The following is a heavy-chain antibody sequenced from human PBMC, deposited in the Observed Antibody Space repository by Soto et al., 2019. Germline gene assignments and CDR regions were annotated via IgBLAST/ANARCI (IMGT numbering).Heavy chain of an antibody. V-gene: IGHV5-10-1*01. CDR1: GYTFSNYW. J-gene: IGHJ6*02. CDR2: IDPSDSYT. CDR3: ARRGDGMDV. Sequence: GESLKSSCKASGYTFSNYWISWVRQMPGKGLEWMGRIDPSDSYTNYSPSFQGHVTISADKSISTAYLQWSSLKASDTAMYYCARRGDGMDVLGQGTTVTVSS.